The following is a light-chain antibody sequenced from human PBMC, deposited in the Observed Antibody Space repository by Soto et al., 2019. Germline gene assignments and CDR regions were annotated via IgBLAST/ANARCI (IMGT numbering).Light chain of an antibody. J-gene: IGKJ5*01. CDR3: QQYGSSPIT. Sequence: DIVLTQSPGTLSLSPVDSATLSCRATQTFTINYLAWYQQRPGQAPRLLIYGESSRATGIPDRFSASGSGTDFSLTISRLEPEDFAVYYCQQYGSSPITFGQGTRLEI. V-gene: IGKV3-20*01. CDR1: QTFTINY. CDR2: GES.